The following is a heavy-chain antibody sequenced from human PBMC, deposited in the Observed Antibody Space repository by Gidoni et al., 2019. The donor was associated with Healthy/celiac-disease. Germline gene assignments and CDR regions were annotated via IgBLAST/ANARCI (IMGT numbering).Heavy chain of an antibody. V-gene: IGHV4-34*01. CDR2: INHSGST. D-gene: IGHD6-13*01. J-gene: IGHJ5*02. Sequence: QVQLQQWGAGLLKPSETLSLTCAVYGWSFSGYYWNWIRQPPGKGLEWIGEINHSGSTNYNPSLKSRVTISVDTSKNQFSLKLSSVTAADTAVYYCARGRRYSSSYSWFDPWGQGTLVTVSS. CDR1: GWSFSGYY. CDR3: ARGRRYSSSYSWFDP.